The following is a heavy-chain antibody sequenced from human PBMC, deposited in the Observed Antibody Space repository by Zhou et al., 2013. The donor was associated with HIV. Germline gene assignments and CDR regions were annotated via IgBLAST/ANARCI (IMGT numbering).Heavy chain of an antibody. CDR1: THNFTSFG. Sequence: IQLEQSGGAVRKPGASVKVSCEANTHNFTSFGIAWVRQAPGQGLEWLGWINNFNSDRRYSPHIQDRVTMTTDRSTSTAYLELRSLTSDDTGIYYCARGLPATSHLYYFMDVWGKGTTVTVSS. J-gene: IGHJ6*03. D-gene: IGHD2-2*01. V-gene: IGHV1-18*01. CDR2: INNFNSDR. CDR3: ARGLPATSHLYYFMDV.